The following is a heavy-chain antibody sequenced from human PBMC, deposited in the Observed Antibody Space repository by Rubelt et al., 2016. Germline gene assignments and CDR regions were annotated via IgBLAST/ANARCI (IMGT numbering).Heavy chain of an antibody. D-gene: IGHD3-10*01. Sequence: EVQLVESGGGLVKPGGSLRLSCAASGFTFSSYSMNWVRQAPGKGLEWVSSISSSSSYIYYADSVKGRFTISRDNAKNSLFLQRNSLRAEETAVYYFARGSRGDYYYYMDVWGKGTTVTVSS. V-gene: IGHV3-21*06. CDR2: ISSSSSYI. CDR1: GFTFSSYS. J-gene: IGHJ6*03. CDR3: ARGSRGDYYYYMDV.